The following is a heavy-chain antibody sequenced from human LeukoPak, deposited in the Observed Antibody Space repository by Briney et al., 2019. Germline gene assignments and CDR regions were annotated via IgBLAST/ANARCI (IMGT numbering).Heavy chain of an antibody. CDR1: GGSISSSSYY. D-gene: IGHD6-13*01. J-gene: IGHJ6*03. Sequence: SETLSLTCTVSGGSISSSSYYWGWIRQPPGKGLEWIGSIYYSGSTYYNPSLKSRVTISVDTSKHQFSLKLSSVTAADTAVYYCARADYSSTWSHDYYYMDVWGKGTTVTVSS. V-gene: IGHV4-39*07. CDR2: IYYSGST. CDR3: ARADYSSTWSHDYYYMDV.